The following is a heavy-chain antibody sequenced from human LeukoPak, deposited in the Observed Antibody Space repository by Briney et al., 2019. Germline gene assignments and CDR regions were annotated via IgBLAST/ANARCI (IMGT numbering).Heavy chain of an antibody. CDR2: ISGSGGST. D-gene: IGHD3-10*01. CDR3: AKVRDGSGSYYFDY. CDR1: GFTFSSYA. V-gene: IGHV3-23*01. J-gene: IGHJ4*02. Sequence: RGSLRLSCAASGFTFSSYAMSWVRQAPGKGLEWVSSISGSGGSTYYADSVKGRFTISRDSSKNTLYLQMNSLRAEDTAIFYCAKVRDGSGSYYFDYWGQGTLVTVSS.